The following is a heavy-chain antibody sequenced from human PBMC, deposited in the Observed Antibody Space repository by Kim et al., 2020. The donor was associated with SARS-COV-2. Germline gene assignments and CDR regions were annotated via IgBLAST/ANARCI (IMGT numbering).Heavy chain of an antibody. D-gene: IGHD3-10*01. CDR1: GFTFSSYA. V-gene: IGHV3-30*04. CDR3: ARAPSTYYGSGSYYNGGTYYYGMDV. CDR2: ISYDGSNK. Sequence: GGSLRLSCAASGFTFSSYAMHWVRQAPGKGLEWVAVISYDGSNKYYADSVKGRFTISRDNSKNTLYLQMNSLRAEDTAVYYCARAPSTYYGSGSYYNGGTYYYGMDVWGQGTTVTVSS. J-gene: IGHJ6*02.